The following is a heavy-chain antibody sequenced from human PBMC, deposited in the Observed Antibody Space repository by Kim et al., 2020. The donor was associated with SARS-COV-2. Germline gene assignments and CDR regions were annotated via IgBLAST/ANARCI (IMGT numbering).Heavy chain of an antibody. CDR3: AREPQGGALDY. D-gene: IGHD3-16*01. V-gene: IGHV3-7*01. J-gene: IGHJ4*02. Sequence: SHVDSVKVRFTISRDNAKSSLYLQMHSLRAEDTALFYCAREPQGGALDYWGQGTLVTVSS.